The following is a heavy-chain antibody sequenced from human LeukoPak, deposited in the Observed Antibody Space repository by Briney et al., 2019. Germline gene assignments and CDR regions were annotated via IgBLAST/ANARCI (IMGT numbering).Heavy chain of an antibody. CDR2: ISCDGSNK. V-gene: IGHV3-30-3*01. J-gene: IGHJ6*03. CDR3: ARDIRENHYYMDV. D-gene: IGHD2-2*02. Sequence: PGGSLRLSCAASGFTFSSYAMHWVRQAPGKGLEWVAVISCDGSNKYYADSVKGRFTISRDNSKNTLYLQMNSLRAEDTAVYYCARDIRENHYYMDVWGKGTTVTVSS. CDR1: GFTFSSYA.